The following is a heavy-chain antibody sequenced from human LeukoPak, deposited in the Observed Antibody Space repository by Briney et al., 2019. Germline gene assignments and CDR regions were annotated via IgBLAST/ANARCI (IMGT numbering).Heavy chain of an antibody. CDR2: ISGSGGST. V-gene: IGHV3-23*01. CDR3: AKVPDDIVVVPAARFDY. CDR1: GFSFNNYA. Sequence: GGSLRLSCAASGFSFNNYAMSWVRQAPGKGLEWVSAISGSGGSTYYADSVKGRFTISRDNSKNTLYLQMNSLRAEDTAVYYCAKVPDDIVVVPAARFDYWGQGTLVTVSS. J-gene: IGHJ4*02. D-gene: IGHD2-2*01.